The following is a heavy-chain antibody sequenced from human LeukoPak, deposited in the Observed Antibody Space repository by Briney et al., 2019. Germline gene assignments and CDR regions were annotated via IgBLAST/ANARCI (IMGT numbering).Heavy chain of an antibody. Sequence: ASVTVSFTGSGYTFTFYFMHWVRQAPGQGIEWMGWINPTSGQTNYAQKFQGRVTMTRDTSISTTYMELSRLRSDDTAVYYCARAVRSSWYSFDYWGQGTLVTVSS. D-gene: IGHD6-13*01. CDR3: ARAVRSSWYSFDY. CDR1: GYTFTFYF. V-gene: IGHV1-2*02. CDR2: INPTSGQT. J-gene: IGHJ4*02.